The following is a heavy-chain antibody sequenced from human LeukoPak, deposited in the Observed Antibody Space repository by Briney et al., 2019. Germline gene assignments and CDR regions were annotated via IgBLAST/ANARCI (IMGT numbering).Heavy chain of an antibody. V-gene: IGHV5-10-1*01. CDR2: IDPSDSYT. D-gene: IGHD3-10*01. CDR3: ARTSWFGVDY. Sequence: GESLKISCKGSGYRFNAYWIAWVRQMPGKGLEWMGRIDPSDSYTNYSPSFQGHVTISADKSISTAYLQWSSLTASDTAMYYCARTSWFGVDYWGQGTLVTVSS. J-gene: IGHJ4*02. CDR1: GYRFNAYW.